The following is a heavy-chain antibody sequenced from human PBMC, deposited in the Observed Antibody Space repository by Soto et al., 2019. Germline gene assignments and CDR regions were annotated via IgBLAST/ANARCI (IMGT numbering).Heavy chain of an antibody. CDR1: GFTFRSFT. J-gene: IGHJ5*02. D-gene: IGHD6-13*01. V-gene: IGHV3-21*01. Sequence: GSLRLSCAASGFTFRSFTMNWVRQAPGKGLEWVSTISSNSAYIYHTDALRGRFTISRDNAKNSLHLQMNSLRAEDTAVYYCTRDASRDSSARGWFDPWGPGTLVTSPQ. CDR3: TRDASRDSSARGWFDP. CDR2: ISSNSAYI.